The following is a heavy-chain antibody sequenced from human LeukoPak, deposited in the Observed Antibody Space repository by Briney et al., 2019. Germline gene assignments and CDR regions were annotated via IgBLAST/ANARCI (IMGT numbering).Heavy chain of an antibody. Sequence: GGSLRLSCAASGFTFSRYSMNWVRQAPGKGLEWVSYISSSSRTIHYADSVKGRFTISRDNAKNSLYLQMNSLRAEDTAVYYCASRITMIVGEGYYFDYWGQGTLVTVSS. D-gene: IGHD3-22*01. CDR2: ISSSSRTI. J-gene: IGHJ4*02. CDR1: GFTFSRYS. CDR3: ASRITMIVGEGYYFDY. V-gene: IGHV3-48*01.